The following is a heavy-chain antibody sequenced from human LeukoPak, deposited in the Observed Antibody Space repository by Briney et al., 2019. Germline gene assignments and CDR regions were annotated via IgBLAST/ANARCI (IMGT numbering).Heavy chain of an antibody. Sequence: SETLSLTCTVSGYSLSSAYYWGWIRQSPGKGLEWIGTMYQTGITYYSPSLKSRVTISVDRSKNQFSLKLSSVTAADTAVYYCARGTRGRFGEFLTFDSWGQGTLVTVSS. J-gene: IGHJ4*02. CDR2: MYQTGIT. V-gene: IGHV4-38-2*02. CDR1: GYSLSSAYY. CDR3: ARGTRGRFGEFLTFDS. D-gene: IGHD3-10*01.